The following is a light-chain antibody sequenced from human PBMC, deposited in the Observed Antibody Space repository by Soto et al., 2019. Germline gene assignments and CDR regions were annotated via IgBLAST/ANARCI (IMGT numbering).Light chain of an antibody. Sequence: SYELTQPPSMSVAPGKTARITCGGNNIGIKSVHWYQQKPGQAPVVVIYYDSDRPSGIPERFSGSNSGNTATLTITRVEAGDEADYYCQVWDTSSDHPVFGTGTKLPVL. J-gene: IGLJ1*01. CDR1: NIGIKS. CDR2: YDS. CDR3: QVWDTSSDHPV. V-gene: IGLV3-21*04.